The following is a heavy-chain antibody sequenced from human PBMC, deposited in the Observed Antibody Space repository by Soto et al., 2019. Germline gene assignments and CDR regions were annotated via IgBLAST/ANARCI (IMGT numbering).Heavy chain of an antibody. V-gene: IGHV4-34*01. CDR2: INHSGST. J-gene: IGHJ6*02. Sequence: SETLSLTCAVYGGSFSGYYWSWIRQPPGKGLEWIGEINHSGSTNYNPSLKSRVTISVDTSKNQFSLKLSSVTATDTAVYYCAKGRVRVVPAAIKGGYYYYGMDVWGQGTTVTVSS. D-gene: IGHD2-2*02. CDR1: GGSFSGYY. CDR3: AKGRVRVVPAAIKGGYYYYGMDV.